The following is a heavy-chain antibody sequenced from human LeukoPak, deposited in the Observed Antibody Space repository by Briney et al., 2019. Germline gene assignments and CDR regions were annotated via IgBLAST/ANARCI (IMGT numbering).Heavy chain of an antibody. D-gene: IGHD3-3*01. CDR3: ARHEGGSGVVIMFDP. CDR1: DGSINNYY. Sequence: SETLSLTCTVSDGSINNYYWNWIRQPPGKGLEWVGFAHYTETTNYNPYLQSRVTISVDTSKNQFSLKLSSVTAADTAVYYCARHEGGSGVVIMFDPWGQGTLVTVSS. CDR2: AHYTETT. J-gene: IGHJ5*02. V-gene: IGHV4-59*08.